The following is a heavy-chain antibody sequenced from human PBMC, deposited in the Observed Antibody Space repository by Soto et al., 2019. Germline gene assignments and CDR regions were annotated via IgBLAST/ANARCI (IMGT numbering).Heavy chain of an antibody. Sequence: SVKVSCKASGGTFSSYAISWVQQAPGQGLEWMGGIIPIFGTANYAQKFQGRVTITADESTSTAYMELSSLRSEDTAVYYCARGGLYNSRWYRTPSFDYWDQGTLVTVSS. CDR3: ARGGLYNSRWYRTPSFDY. J-gene: IGHJ4*02. V-gene: IGHV1-69*13. CDR1: GGTFSSYA. CDR2: IIPIFGTA. D-gene: IGHD6-13*01.